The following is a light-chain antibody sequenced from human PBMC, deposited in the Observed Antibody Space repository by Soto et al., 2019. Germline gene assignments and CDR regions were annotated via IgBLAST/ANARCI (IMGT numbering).Light chain of an antibody. CDR3: QQRSSWPQLT. CDR2: DAS. CDR1: QSVSSY. J-gene: IGKJ4*01. V-gene: IGKV3-11*01. Sequence: EIVLTQSPATLSVSPGERATLSCRASQSVSSYLAWYQQKPGQAPRLLIYDASNRATGIPARFSGRGSGTDLPLTISSLEPEDFAVYYCQQRSSWPQLTFGGGTKVDIK.